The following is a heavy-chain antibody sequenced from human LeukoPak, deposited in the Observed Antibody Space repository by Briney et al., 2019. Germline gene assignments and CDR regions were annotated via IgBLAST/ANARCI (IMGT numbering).Heavy chain of an antibody. D-gene: IGHD3-10*01. CDR3: ARGLGGYNYYGMDV. V-gene: IGHV1-69*13. J-gene: IGHJ6*02. CDR2: VIPIFGTA. CDR1: GYTFTGYY. Sequence: SVKVSCKASGYTFTGYYMHWVRQAPGQGLEWMGGVIPIFGTANFAQKFQGRVTTTADESTSTAYMELSSLRSEDTAVYYCARGLGGYNYYGMDVWGQGTTVTVSS.